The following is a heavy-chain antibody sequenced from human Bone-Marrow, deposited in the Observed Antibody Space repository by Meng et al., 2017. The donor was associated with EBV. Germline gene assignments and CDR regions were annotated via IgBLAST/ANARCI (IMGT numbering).Heavy chain of an antibody. CDR1: GGSVSSGSYY. Sequence: VRLQESGPGLVKPSGTLSLTCTVSGGSVSSGSYYWSWIRQPPGKGLEWIGYIYYSGSTNYNPSLKSRVTISVDTSKNQFSLKLSSVTAADTAVYYCARDNVDTAMVPHWGQGTLVTVSS. D-gene: IGHD5-18*01. CDR3: ARDNVDTAMVPH. V-gene: IGHV4-61*01. J-gene: IGHJ4*02. CDR2: IYYSGST.